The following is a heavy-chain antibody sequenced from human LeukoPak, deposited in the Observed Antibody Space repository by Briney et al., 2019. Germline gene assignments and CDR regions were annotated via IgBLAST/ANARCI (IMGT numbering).Heavy chain of an antibody. CDR3: ARAVVVVVASYEPLGY. CDR2: IKQDGSEK. D-gene: IGHD2-15*01. V-gene: IGHV3-7*01. CDR1: GFTFSSYW. J-gene: IGHJ4*02. Sequence: GGSLRLSCAASGFTFSSYWMSWVRQAPGKGLEWVANIKQDGSEKYYVDSVKGRFTISRDNAKNSLYLQMNSLRAEDTAVYYCARAVVVVVASYEPLGYWGQGTLVTVSS.